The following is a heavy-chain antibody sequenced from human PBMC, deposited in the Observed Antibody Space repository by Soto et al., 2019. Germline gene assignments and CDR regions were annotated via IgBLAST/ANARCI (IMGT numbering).Heavy chain of an antibody. CDR3: ARDPSDLWEPDQYFPH. CDR2: ISSSSRHI. V-gene: IGHV3-21*01. D-gene: IGHD1-26*01. J-gene: IGHJ1*01. CDR1: GFTFSSYS. Sequence: GGSLRLSCAASGFTFSSYSMNWVRQAPGKGLEWVSSISSSSRHIYYADSVKGQFTISRDNAKNSLYLQMNSLRAEDTAMYFCARDPSDLWEPDQYFPHWGQGTLVTVSS.